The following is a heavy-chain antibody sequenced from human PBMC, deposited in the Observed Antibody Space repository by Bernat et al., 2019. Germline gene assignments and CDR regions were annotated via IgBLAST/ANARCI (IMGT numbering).Heavy chain of an antibody. Sequence: EVQLVETGGGLIQPGGSLRLSCAASGFTVSSNYMSWVRQAPGKGLEWVSVIYSGGSTYYADSVKGRFTISRDNSKNTLYLQMNSLRAEDTAVYYCARARRPRWLRSTHYYYYYYMDVWGKGTTVTVSS. CDR3: ARARRPRWLRSTHYYYYYYMDV. CDR1: GFTVSSNY. V-gene: IGHV3-53*05. J-gene: IGHJ6*03. D-gene: IGHD5-12*01. CDR2: IYSGGST.